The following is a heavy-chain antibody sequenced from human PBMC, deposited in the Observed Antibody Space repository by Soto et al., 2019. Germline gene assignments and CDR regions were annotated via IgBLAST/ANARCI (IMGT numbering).Heavy chain of an antibody. CDR1: GFTFSSYG. D-gene: IGHD3-3*01. Sequence: GGSLRLSCAASGFTFSSYGMHWVRQAPGKGLEWVSFIGTGSSTIYYADSVKGRFTISRDNAKNSLYLQMNSLRAEDTAVYYCASGSGYYTAYNDWGQGTLVTVSS. V-gene: IGHV3-48*01. CDR2: IGTGSSTI. CDR3: ASGSGYYTAYND. J-gene: IGHJ4*02.